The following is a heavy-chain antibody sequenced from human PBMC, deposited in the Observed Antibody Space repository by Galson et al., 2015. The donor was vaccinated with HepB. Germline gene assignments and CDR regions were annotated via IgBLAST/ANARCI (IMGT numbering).Heavy chain of an antibody. CDR1: GFTFSTYG. CDR2: ISNDGSSK. D-gene: IGHD3-10*01. Sequence: SLRLSCAASGFTFSTYGMHWVRQAPGKGLEWVAVISNDGSSKYYGDSVKGRFTISRDNSKSTLYLQMDSLRAEDTAVYYCAKAADYYAGNPISFLFDYLGQGTLVTVSS. CDR3: AKAADYYAGNPISFLFDY. V-gene: IGHV3-30*18. J-gene: IGHJ4*02.